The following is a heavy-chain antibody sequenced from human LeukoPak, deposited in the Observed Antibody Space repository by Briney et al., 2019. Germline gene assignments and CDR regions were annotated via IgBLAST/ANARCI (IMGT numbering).Heavy chain of an antibody. Sequence: PSETLSLTCTVSGGSISTSNYYWGWIRQPPGKGLEWIGNIFYSGSTYYNPSLKSRVTISVDTSKNQFSLKLSSVTAADTAVYYCASTYYYDSSGYYLDAFDIWGQGTMVTVSS. J-gene: IGHJ3*02. CDR2: IFYSGST. V-gene: IGHV4-39*07. CDR1: GGSISTSNYY. CDR3: ASTYYYDSSGYYLDAFDI. D-gene: IGHD3-22*01.